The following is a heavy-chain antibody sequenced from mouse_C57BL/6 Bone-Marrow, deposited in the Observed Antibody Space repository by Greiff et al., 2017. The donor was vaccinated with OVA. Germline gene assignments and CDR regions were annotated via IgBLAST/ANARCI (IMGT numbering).Heavy chain of an antibody. D-gene: IGHD1-1*01. CDR2: INPNNGGT. CDR3: ARGFYYYGSSYVDFDV. V-gene: IGHV1-18*01. Sequence: VQLQQSGPELVKPGASVKIPCKASGYTFTDYNMDWVKQSHGKSLEWIGDINPNNGGTIYNQKFKGKATLTVDKSSSTAYMELRSLTSEDTAVYYCARGFYYYGSSYVDFDVWGTGTTVTVSS. J-gene: IGHJ1*03. CDR1: GYTFTDYN.